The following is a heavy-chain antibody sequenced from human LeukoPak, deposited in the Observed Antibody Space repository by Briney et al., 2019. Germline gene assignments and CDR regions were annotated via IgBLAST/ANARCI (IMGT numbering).Heavy chain of an antibody. D-gene: IGHD1-26*01. V-gene: IGHV3-21*01. CDR2: ISSSSSYI. J-gene: IGHJ4*02. Sequence: GGSLRLSCAASGFTFSSHRMNWVRQAPGKGLEWVSSISSSSSYIYYADSVKGRFTISRDNAKNSLYLQMNSLRAEDTAVYYCARARGPVGATGYWGQGTLVTVSS. CDR3: ARARGPVGATGY. CDR1: GFTFSSHR.